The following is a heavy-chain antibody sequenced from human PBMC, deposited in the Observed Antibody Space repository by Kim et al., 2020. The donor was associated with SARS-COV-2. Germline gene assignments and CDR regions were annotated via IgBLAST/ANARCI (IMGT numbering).Heavy chain of an antibody. CDR1: GFTFDDYA. Sequence: GGSLRLSCAASGFTFDDYAMHWVRQAPGKGLEWVSGISWNSGSIGYADSVKGRFTISRDNAKNSLYLQMNSLRAEDTALYYCAKDISSGWQPQYYFDYWGQGTLVTVSS. D-gene: IGHD6-19*01. J-gene: IGHJ4*02. CDR2: ISWNSGSI. V-gene: IGHV3-9*01. CDR3: AKDISSGWQPQYYFDY.